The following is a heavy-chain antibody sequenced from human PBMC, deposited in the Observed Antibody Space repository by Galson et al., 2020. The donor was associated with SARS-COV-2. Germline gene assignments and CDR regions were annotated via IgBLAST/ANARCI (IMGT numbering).Heavy chain of an antibody. Sequence: ETSATLSLTCTVSGGSISSSSYYWGWIRQPPGKGLEWIGSIYYSGSTYYNPSLKSRVTISVDTSKNQFSLKLSSVTAADTAVYYCARLRITMIVVVPHWYFDLWGRGTLVTVSS. V-gene: IGHV4-39*01. D-gene: IGHD3-22*01. J-gene: IGHJ2*01. CDR2: IYYSGST. CDR1: GGSISSSSYY. CDR3: ARLRITMIVVVPHWYFDL.